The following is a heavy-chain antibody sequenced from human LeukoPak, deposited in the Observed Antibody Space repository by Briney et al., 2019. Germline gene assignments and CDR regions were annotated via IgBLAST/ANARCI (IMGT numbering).Heavy chain of an antibody. CDR2: IYYSVST. J-gene: IGHJ4*02. CDR1: GASISSTNNF. V-gene: IGHV4-39*01. Sequence: SETLSLTCTVSGASISSTNNFWGWIRQTPGKGLEWIATIYYSVSTYYNPSLKSRLSISVDTSKNQFSLRLTSVTAADTAVYYCARQTGSGLFILPGGQGTLVTVSS. CDR3: ARQTGSGLFILP. D-gene: IGHD3/OR15-3a*01.